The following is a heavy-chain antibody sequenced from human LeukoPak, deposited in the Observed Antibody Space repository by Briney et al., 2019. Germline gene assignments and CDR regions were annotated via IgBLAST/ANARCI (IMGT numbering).Heavy chain of an antibody. CDR2: ISYDGSNK. Sequence: GGSLRLSCAASGFSFSYYTMHWVRQAPGKGLEWVAVISYDGSNKYYADSVKGRFTISRDNSKSTLYLQMNSLRAEDTAVYYCARVLNYYASSGYYFSYWGQGTLVTVSS. J-gene: IGHJ4*02. CDR3: ARVLNYYASSGYYFSY. CDR1: GFSFSYYT. V-gene: IGHV3-30-3*01. D-gene: IGHD3-22*01.